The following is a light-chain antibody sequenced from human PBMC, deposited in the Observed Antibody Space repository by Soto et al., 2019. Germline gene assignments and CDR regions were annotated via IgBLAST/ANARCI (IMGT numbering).Light chain of an antibody. CDR1: SSDIGGYIY. J-gene: IGLJ1*01. Sequence: QSVLTQPASVSASPGQSITISCTGTSSDIGGYIYVSWFQQHPGKAPKLMIYEVTNRPSGVSNRFSGSKSGSTASLTISGLQAEDEADYYCSSYISSNTLVFGTGTKLTVL. CDR3: SSYISSNTLV. V-gene: IGLV2-14*01. CDR2: EVT.